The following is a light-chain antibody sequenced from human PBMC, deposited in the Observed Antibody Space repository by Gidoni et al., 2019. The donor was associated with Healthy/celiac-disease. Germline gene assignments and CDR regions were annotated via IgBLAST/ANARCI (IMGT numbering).Light chain of an antibody. Sequence: DIQMTQSPSSLSASVGDRVTITCRASQSISSYLNWYQQKPGKAPKLLIYAASSLQSGVPSRFSGSGSGTDFTLPISSLLPEDFATSYCQQRYSTPSLTFGGGTKVEIK. V-gene: IGKV1-39*01. CDR2: AAS. CDR3: QQRYSTPSLT. J-gene: IGKJ4*01. CDR1: QSISSY.